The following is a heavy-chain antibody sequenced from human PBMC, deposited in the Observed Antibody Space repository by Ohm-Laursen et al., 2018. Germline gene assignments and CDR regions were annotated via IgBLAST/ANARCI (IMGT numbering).Heavy chain of an antibody. J-gene: IGHJ4*02. CDR2: INQDGSEK. V-gene: IGHV3-7*01. D-gene: IGHD3-3*01. CDR3: ASYDPWSGFSFHS. Sequence: SLRLSCAASGFTFSTYWMNWFRQAPGKGLESVASINQDGSEKYFVDSVRGRFTISRDNAKDSLYLQMNSLRAEDTAVYYCASYDPWSGFSFHSWGQGTLVTVSS. CDR1: GFTFSTYW.